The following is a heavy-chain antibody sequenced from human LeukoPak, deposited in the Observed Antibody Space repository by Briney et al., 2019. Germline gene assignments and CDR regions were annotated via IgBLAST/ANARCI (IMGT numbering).Heavy chain of an antibody. CDR3: ARDSGYDSRGFHY. Sequence: GGPLRLSCAASGFTFSSYSMNWVRQAPGKGLEWVSSISSSSSYIYYADSVKGRFTISRDNAKNSLYLQMNSLRAEDTAVYYCARDSGYDSRGFHYWGQGTLVTVSS. D-gene: IGHD5-12*01. V-gene: IGHV3-21*01. CDR2: ISSSSSYI. J-gene: IGHJ4*02. CDR1: GFTFSSYS.